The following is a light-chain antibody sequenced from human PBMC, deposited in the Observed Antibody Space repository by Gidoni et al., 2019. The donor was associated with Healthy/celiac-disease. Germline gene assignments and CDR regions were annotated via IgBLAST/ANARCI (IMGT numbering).Light chain of an antibody. CDR3: QQYDNLPLT. J-gene: IGKJ4*02. CDR2: DAS. Sequence: DVQITLSPSSLSAPVGDIVTITCQASQDISNYLNWYQQKPGKAPKLLIYDASNLETGVPSRFSGSGSGTDFTFTISSLQPEDIAAYYCQQYDNLPLTFGGGTKVEIK. CDR1: QDISNY. V-gene: IGKV1-33*01.